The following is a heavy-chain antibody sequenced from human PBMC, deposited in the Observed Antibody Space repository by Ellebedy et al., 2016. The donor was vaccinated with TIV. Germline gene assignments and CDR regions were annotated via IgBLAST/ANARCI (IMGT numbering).Heavy chain of an antibody. CDR2: ISAYNGNT. D-gene: IGHD5-18*01. J-gene: IGHJ3*02. CDR3: ASIWGYSYGLAFDI. CDR1: GYTFTSYG. Sequence: AASVKVSCKASGYTFTSYGISWVRQAPGQGLEWMGWISAYNGNTNYAQKLQGRVTMTTDTSTSTAYMELRSLRSDDTAVYYCASIWGYSYGLAFDIWGQGTMVTVSS. V-gene: IGHV1-18*04.